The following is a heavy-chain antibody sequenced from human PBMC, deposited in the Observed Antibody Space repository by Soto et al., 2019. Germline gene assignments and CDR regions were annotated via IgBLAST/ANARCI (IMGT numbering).Heavy chain of an antibody. Sequence: QVQLQESGPGLVKPSQTLSLTCTVSGGSISSGGYYWSWIRQHPGKGLEWIGYIYYSGSTYYNPSLKSRVTLSVDTSKNQFSLKLSSVTAADTAVYYCARAQKTRITMVRGVIITFDYWGQGTLVTVSS. V-gene: IGHV4-31*03. D-gene: IGHD3-10*01. CDR1: GGSISSGGYY. J-gene: IGHJ4*02. CDR3: ARAQKTRITMVRGVIITFDY. CDR2: IYYSGST.